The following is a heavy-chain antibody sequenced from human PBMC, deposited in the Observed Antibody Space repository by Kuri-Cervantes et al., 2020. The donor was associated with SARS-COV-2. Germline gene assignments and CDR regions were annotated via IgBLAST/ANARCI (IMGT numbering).Heavy chain of an antibody. V-gene: IGHV3-48*03. CDR1: GFTFSSYE. J-gene: IGHJ5*02. Sequence: GGSLRLSCAASGFTFSSYEMNWVRQAPGKGLEWVSYISSSGSTIYCADSVKGRFTISRDNAKNSLYLQMNSLRAEDTAVYYCAPPVGGNSVPSTWGQGTLVTVSS. D-gene: IGHD4-23*01. CDR3: APPVGGNSVPST. CDR2: ISSSGSTI.